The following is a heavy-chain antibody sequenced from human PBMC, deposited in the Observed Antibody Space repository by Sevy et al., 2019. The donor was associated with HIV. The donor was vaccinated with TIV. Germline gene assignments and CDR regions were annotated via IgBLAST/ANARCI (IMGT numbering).Heavy chain of an antibody. CDR2: IKQDGSEK. D-gene: IGHD1-20*01. J-gene: IGHJ4*02. Sequence: GGSLRLSCAASGFTFSSYWMSWVRQAPGKGLEWVANIKQDGSEKYYVDSVKGRFTISRDNAKNSLNLQMNSLRAEDTAVYYCARALYNWTPPYFDYWGQGTLVTVSS. CDR1: GFTFSSYW. V-gene: IGHV3-7*03. CDR3: ARALYNWTPPYFDY.